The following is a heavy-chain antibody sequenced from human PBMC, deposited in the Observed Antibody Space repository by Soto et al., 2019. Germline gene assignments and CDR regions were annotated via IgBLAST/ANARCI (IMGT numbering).Heavy chain of an antibody. D-gene: IGHD2-15*01. CDR2: INPSGTT. CDR3: ARAEVVAASTEYNGMDV. CDR1: GYTFTSYY. Sequence: ASVKVSCKASGYTFTSYYMHWVRQAPGQGLEWVGIINPSGTTTYAQKFQGRVTMTRDASTTTVYMELSGLRSEDTAVYYCARAEVVAASTEYNGMDVWGQGTTVTVYS. J-gene: IGHJ6*02. V-gene: IGHV1-46*01.